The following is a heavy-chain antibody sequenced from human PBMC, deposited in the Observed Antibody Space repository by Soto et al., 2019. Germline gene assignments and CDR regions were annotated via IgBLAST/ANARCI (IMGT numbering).Heavy chain of an antibody. Sequence: EVQLVESGGGLVQPGRSLRLSCAASGFTFDDYAMHWVRQAPGKGLEWVSGISWNSGSIGYADSVKGRFTISRDNAKNSLYLQMNSLRAEDTALYYCAKDIGRGYDSYWYFDLWGRGTLVTVSS. J-gene: IGHJ2*01. V-gene: IGHV3-9*01. CDR1: GFTFDDYA. D-gene: IGHD5-12*01. CDR3: AKDIGRGYDSYWYFDL. CDR2: ISWNSGSI.